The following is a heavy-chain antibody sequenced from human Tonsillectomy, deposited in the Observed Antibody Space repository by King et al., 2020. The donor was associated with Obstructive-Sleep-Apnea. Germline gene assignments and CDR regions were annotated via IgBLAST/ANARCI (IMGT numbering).Heavy chain of an antibody. CDR2: ISWNSGNI. J-gene: IGHJ4*01. D-gene: IGHD3-10*01. V-gene: IGHV3-9*01. CDR1: GFTFDDYA. CDR3: AKDTSLEVRGVHF. Sequence: VQLVESGGGLVQPGRSLRLSCAASGFTFDDYAMHWVRQAPGKGLEWVSGISWNSGNIGYADSVKGRFTISRDNPKNSLYLQMNSLRAEDTALYYCAKDTSLEVRGVHFWGHGTLVTVPS.